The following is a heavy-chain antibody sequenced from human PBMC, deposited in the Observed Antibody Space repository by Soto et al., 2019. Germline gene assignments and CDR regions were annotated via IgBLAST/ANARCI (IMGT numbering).Heavy chain of an antibody. CDR3: AKDGQWLDVYLES. Sequence: GGSLSLCCKAYAFTFSNSAMTWVRPAPGKGLEWVSIISASGRSTYHAAYVKGRFTISRDNSKDTLYLQMTRLRAEDTATYYCAKDGQWLDVYLESWGQGTQVTGS. J-gene: IGHJ4*02. D-gene: IGHD6-19*01. V-gene: IGHV3-23*01. CDR2: ISASGRST. CDR1: AFTFSNSA.